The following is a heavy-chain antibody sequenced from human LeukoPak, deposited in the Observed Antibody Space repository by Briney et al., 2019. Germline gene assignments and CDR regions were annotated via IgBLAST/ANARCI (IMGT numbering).Heavy chain of an antibody. CDR3: ARGGGSSTTNYYYYMDV. D-gene: IGHD2/OR15-2a*01. V-gene: IGHV1-69*05. Sequence: SVKVSCKASGGTFSSYAISWVRQAPRQGLEWMGGIIPIFGTANYAQKFQGRVTITTDESTSTAYMELSSLRSEDTAVYYCARGGGSSTTNYYYYMDVWGKGTTVTVSS. J-gene: IGHJ6*03. CDR1: GGTFSSYA. CDR2: IIPIFGTA.